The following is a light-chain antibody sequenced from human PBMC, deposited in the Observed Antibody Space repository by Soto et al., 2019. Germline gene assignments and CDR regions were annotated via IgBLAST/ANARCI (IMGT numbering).Light chain of an antibody. Sequence: SYELTQPLSVSVAPGKTARITCGGNNIGSKSVHWYQQKPGQAPVLVIYYDSDRPSGIPERFSGSNSGNTATLTISRVEAGDEADYYCQVWDSSSAHYVFGSGTKVTVL. CDR1: NIGSKS. CDR2: YDS. V-gene: IGLV3-21*04. J-gene: IGLJ1*01. CDR3: QVWDSSSAHYV.